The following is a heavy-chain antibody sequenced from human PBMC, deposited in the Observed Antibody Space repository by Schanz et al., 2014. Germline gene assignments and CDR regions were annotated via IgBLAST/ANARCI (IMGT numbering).Heavy chain of an antibody. CDR3: ARGRGFYDY. V-gene: IGHV1-46*01. D-gene: IGHD3-10*01. J-gene: IGHJ4*02. Sequence: VQLEQSGAEVKKPGSSMKVSCKASGYTFTSDSMHWVRQAPGQGLEWMGMINPSGGSTTYAQRFQGRVSITADTSTNTAYMELSSLTSEDTAVHYCARGRGFYDYWGQGTLVTVSS. CDR1: GYTFTSDS. CDR2: INPSGGST.